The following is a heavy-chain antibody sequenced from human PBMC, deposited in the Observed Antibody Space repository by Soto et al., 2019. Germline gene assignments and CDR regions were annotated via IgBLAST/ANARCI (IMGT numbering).Heavy chain of an antibody. J-gene: IGHJ6*03. D-gene: IGHD3-3*01. CDR2: MNPNSGNT. V-gene: IGHV1-8*01. Sequence: ASVKVSCKASGYTFTSYDINWVRQATGQGLEWMGWMNPNSGNTGYAQKFQGRVTMTRNTSISTAYMELSSLRSEDTAVYYCARAFHFHGFGGGYYYYMDVWGKGTTVTGSS. CDR1: GYTFTSYD. CDR3: ARAFHFHGFGGGYYYYMDV.